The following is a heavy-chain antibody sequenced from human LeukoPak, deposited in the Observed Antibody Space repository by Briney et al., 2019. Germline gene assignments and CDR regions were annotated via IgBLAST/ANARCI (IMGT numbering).Heavy chain of an antibody. CDR2: ISFSNRNM. CDR3: ARAMSTFGGVRNYFDS. D-gene: IGHD3-16*01. CDR1: GFDFSRSS. V-gene: IGHV3-48*04. Sequence: GGSLRLSCAASGFDFSRSSMNWVRQAPGKGLEWVSYISFSNRNMYYADSVKGRFTISRDNAKNSLYLQMNSLRAEDTAVYYCARAMSTFGGVRNYFDSWGQGTLVTVSS. J-gene: IGHJ4*02.